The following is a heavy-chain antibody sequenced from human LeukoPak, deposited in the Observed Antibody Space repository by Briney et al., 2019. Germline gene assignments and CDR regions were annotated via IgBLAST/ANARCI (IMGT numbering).Heavy chain of an antibody. CDR1: GYTFTNYG. D-gene: IGHD2-15*01. CDR3: ARSPAVAAHSGYYYGMDV. J-gene: IGHJ6*02. V-gene: IGHV1-2*04. Sequence: ASVKVSCKASGYTFTNYGIAWVRQAPGQGLEWMGWINPNSGGANYAQKFQGWVTMTRDTSISTAYMELSRLRSDDTAVYYCARSPAVAAHSGYYYGMDVWGQGTTVTVSS. CDR2: INPNSGGA.